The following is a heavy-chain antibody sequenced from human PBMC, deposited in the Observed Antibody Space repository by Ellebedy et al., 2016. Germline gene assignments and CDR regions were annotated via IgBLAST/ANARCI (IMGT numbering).Heavy chain of an antibody. Sequence: GGSLRLXXAPSGFIFRTYAMSLARQAPGTGLEWVSGISGSGGDTYYADSVKGRFTISRDNSRNMLYLQMGSLTVDDTAVYHCAKDRGYRNGNWYGNFDYWGQGALFTVSS. CDR3: AKDRGYRNGNWYGNFDY. CDR2: ISGSGGDT. V-gene: IGHV3-23*01. D-gene: IGHD1-1*01. CDR1: GFIFRTYA. J-gene: IGHJ4*02.